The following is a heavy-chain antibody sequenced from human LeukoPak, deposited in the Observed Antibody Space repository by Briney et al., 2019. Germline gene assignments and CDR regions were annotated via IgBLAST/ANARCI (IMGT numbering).Heavy chain of an antibody. CDR2: ISSSSSYI. D-gene: IGHD1-26*01. J-gene: IGHJ1*01. CDR3: ARDDIGSYYFQH. CDR1: GFTFSSYS. V-gene: IGHV3-21*01. Sequence: GGSLRLSCAASGFTFSSYSMNWVRQAPGKGLEWVSSISSSSSYIYYADSVKGRFTISRDNAKNSLYLQMNSLRAEDTAVYYCARDDIGSYYFQHWGQGTLVTVSS.